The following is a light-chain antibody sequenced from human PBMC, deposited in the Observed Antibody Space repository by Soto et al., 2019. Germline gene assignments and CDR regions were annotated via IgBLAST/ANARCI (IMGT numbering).Light chain of an antibody. CDR3: QQTFITPPHT. J-gene: IGKJ4*01. CDR2: GAS. CDR1: QPISIF. V-gene: IGKV1-39*01. Sequence: DVQMTQFPSALSASVGDRVTITCRASQPISIFLNWYQHKAGQAPTHLIRGASNLHSGVPSRFRGSGSQRDFTLTISNLQPEDFATYYCQQTFITPPHTFGGGTRVEMK.